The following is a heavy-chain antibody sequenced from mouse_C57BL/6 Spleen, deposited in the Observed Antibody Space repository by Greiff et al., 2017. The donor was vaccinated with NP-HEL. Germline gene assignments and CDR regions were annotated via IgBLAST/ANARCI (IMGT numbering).Heavy chain of an antibody. CDR1: GYSFTGYY. D-gene: IGHD2-5*01. V-gene: IGHV1-42*01. J-gene: IGHJ4*01. CDR2: INPSTGGT. Sequence: VQLQQSGPELVKPGASVKISCKASGYSFTGYYMNWVKQSPEKSLEWIGEINPSTGGTTYNQKFKAKATLTVDKSSSTAYMQLKSLTSEDSAVYYCARSNYVYYYAMDYWGQGTSVTVSS. CDR3: ARSNYVYYYAMDY.